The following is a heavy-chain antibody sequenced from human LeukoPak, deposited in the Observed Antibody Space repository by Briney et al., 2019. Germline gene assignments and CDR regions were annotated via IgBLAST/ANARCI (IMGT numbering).Heavy chain of an antibody. Sequence: PGVALGLFCAASGFTFSSYDKQWASRAPARGWVGVAFLRKDGTNKYNADSVKDRFTSARDNSNNTLYLQMNRLRAEDTAVYYCANSAPLTIFGVALPFDPWGQGTLVTVS. CDR3: ANSAPLTIFGVALPFDP. CDR2: LRKDGTNK. V-gene: IGHV3-30*02. D-gene: IGHD3-3*01. J-gene: IGHJ5*02. CDR1: GFTFSSYD.